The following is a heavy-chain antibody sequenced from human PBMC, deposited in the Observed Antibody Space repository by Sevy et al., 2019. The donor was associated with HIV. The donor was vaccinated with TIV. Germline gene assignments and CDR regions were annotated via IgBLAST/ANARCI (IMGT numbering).Heavy chain of an antibody. V-gene: IGHV3-30*02. CDR3: AKEGDYDFWRGYFDY. CDR1: GFTFSSYG. J-gene: IGHJ4*02. CDR2: IRYDGSNK. D-gene: IGHD3-3*01. Sequence: GESLKISCAASGFTFSSYGMHWVRQAPGKGLEWVAFIRYDGSNKYYADSVKGRFTISRDNSKNTLYLQMNSLRAEDTAVYYCAKEGDYDFWRGYFDYWGQGTLVTVSS.